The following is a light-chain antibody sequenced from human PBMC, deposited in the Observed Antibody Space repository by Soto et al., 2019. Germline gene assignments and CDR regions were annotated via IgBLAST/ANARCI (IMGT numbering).Light chain of an antibody. CDR3: NSFTTSSTLV. Sequence: QSALTQPASVSGSPGQSITISCTGTSSDVGAYNYVSWYQHHPGKAPKLMIYDVSNRPSGVSNRFSVSKSGNTASLTISGLQAEDEADYYCNSFTTSSTLVFGGGTKLTVL. CDR1: SSDVGAYNY. V-gene: IGLV2-14*03. CDR2: DVS. J-gene: IGLJ2*01.